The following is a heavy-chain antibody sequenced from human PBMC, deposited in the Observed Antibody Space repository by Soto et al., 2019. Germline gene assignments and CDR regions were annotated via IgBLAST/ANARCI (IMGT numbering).Heavy chain of an antibody. CDR3: AFQRPRAWIQLWLGFDY. J-gene: IGHJ4*02. CDR2: ISGSGGST. D-gene: IGHD5-18*01. V-gene: IGHV3-23*01. CDR1: GFTFSSYA. Sequence: PGGSLRLSCAASGFTFSSYAMSWVRQAPGKGLEWVSAISGSGGSTYYADSVKGRFTISRDNSKNTLYLQMNSLRAEDTAVYYCAFQRPRAWIQLWLGFDYWGQGTLVTVSS.